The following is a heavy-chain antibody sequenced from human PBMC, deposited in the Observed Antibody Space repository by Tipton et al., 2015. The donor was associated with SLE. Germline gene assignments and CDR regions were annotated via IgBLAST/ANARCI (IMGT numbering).Heavy chain of an antibody. CDR1: GGSISSGSYY. D-gene: IGHD3-22*01. CDR2: IYYSGST. Sequence: TLSLTCTVSGGSISSGSYYWSWIRQPPGKRLEWIGYIYYSGSTNYNPSLKSRVTISVDTSKNQFSLQLNSVTPEDTAVYYCASGGYYYDSSGYYGWFDPWGQGTLVTVSS. J-gene: IGHJ5*02. V-gene: IGHV4-61*01. CDR3: ASGGYYYDSSGYYGWFDP.